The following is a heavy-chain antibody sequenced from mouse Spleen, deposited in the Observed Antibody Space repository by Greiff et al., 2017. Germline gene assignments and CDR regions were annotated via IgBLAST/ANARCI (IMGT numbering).Heavy chain of an antibody. V-gene: IGHV1-59*01. D-gene: IGHD2-1*01. CDR3: ARQRNSYGNYLDH. CDR2: IDPSDSYT. Sequence: QVQLQQPGAELVRPGTSVKLSCKASGYTFTSYWMHWVKQRPGQGLEWIGVIDPSDSYTNYNQKFKGKATLTVDTSSSTAYMQLSSLTSGDSAVYYCARQRNSYGNYLDHWGQGTTLTVSS. CDR1: GYTFTSYW. J-gene: IGHJ2*01.